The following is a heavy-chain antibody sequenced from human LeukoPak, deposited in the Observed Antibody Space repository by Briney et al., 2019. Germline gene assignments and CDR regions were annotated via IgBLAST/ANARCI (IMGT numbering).Heavy chain of an antibody. CDR1: GFTFSSYS. Sequence: PGGSLRLSCAASGFTFSSYSMNWVRQAPGKGLEWVSSISSSSYIYYADSVKGRFTISRDNSKNTLYLQMNSLRAEDTAVYYCAKVGALWFGELDYWGQGTLVTVSS. D-gene: IGHD3-10*01. CDR3: AKVGALWFGELDY. CDR2: ISSSSYI. V-gene: IGHV3-21*04. J-gene: IGHJ4*02.